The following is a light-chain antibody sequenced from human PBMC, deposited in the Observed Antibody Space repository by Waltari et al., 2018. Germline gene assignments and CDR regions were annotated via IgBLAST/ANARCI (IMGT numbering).Light chain of an antibody. CDR1: QSLVHSDGNTY. Sequence: DVVMTQSPLSLPVTLGQPASISCRSSQSLVHSDGNTYLNWFQQRPGQSPRRLIYKVSNRYSGVPDRFSGRGSGTDFTLKISRVEAEDVGVYYCMQGTHWPPYTFGQGTKLEIK. V-gene: IGKV2-30*02. J-gene: IGKJ2*01. CDR3: MQGTHWPPYT. CDR2: KVS.